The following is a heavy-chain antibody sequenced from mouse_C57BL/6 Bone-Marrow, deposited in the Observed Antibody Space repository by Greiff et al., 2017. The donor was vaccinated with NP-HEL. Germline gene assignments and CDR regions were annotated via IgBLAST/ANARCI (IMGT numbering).Heavy chain of an antibody. V-gene: IGHV14-4*01. CDR3: TTGGSSPYAMDY. D-gene: IGHD1-1*01. CDR2: IDPENGDT. J-gene: IGHJ4*01. Sequence: EVQLQQSGAELVRPGASVKLSCTVSGFNIKDDYMHWVKQRPEQGLEWIGWIDPENGDTAYASKFQGKATITADPSSNTAYLQLSSLTSEDTAVYYCTTGGSSPYAMDYWGQGTSVTVSS. CDR1: GFNIKDDY.